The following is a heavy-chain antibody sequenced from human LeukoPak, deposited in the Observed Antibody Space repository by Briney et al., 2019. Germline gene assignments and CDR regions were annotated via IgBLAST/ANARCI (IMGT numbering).Heavy chain of an antibody. Sequence: PGGSLRLSCAASGFAFSSYSMNWVRQAPGKGLEWVSYISSSSSTIYYADSVKGRFTISRDNAKNSLYLQMNGLRAEDTAVYYCARENLWFGTTKLDYWGQGTLVTVSS. CDR1: GFAFSSYS. V-gene: IGHV3-48*04. J-gene: IGHJ4*02. CDR3: ARENLWFGTTKLDY. CDR2: ISSSSSTI. D-gene: IGHD3-10*01.